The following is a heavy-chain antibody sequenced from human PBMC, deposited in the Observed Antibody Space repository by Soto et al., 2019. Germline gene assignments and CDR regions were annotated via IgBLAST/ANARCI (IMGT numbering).Heavy chain of an antibody. J-gene: IGHJ4*02. Sequence: QLQLQESGPGLVKPSETLSLTCTVSGGSISTSSYYWGWIRQPPGKGLEWIGSIYYSGSTYYNPSLKSRVTISVATSTNQFSLKLSSVTAADTAVYYCARDYDSSGDYWGQGTLVTVSS. CDR2: IYYSGST. D-gene: IGHD3-22*01. CDR1: GGSISTSSYY. CDR3: ARDYDSSGDY. V-gene: IGHV4-39*01.